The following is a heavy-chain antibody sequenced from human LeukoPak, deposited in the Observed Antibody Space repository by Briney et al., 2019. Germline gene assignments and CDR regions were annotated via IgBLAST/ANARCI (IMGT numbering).Heavy chain of an antibody. V-gene: IGHV3-66*01. CDR3: ARDRGITGTYYYYYGMDV. Sequence: PGGSLRLSCAASGFTVNSNYMSWVRQAPGKGLEWVSVIYSGGSTYYADSVKGRFTISRDNSKNTLYLQMNSLRAEDTAVYYCARDRGITGTYYYYYGMDVWGQGTTVTVSS. CDR2: IYSGGST. CDR1: GFTVNSNY. D-gene: IGHD2-8*02. J-gene: IGHJ6*02.